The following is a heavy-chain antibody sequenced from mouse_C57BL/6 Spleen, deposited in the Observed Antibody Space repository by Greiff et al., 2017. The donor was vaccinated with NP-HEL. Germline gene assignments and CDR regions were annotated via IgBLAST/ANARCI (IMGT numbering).Heavy chain of an antibody. D-gene: IGHD1-1*01. CDR2: ISPGNSDT. CDR1: GYTFTSYW. V-gene: IGHV1-5*01. J-gene: IGHJ1*03. CDR3: TRYGTYYGSSYGYFEV. Sequence: EVQLQQSGTVLARPGASVKMSCKTSGYTFTSYWMHWVKQRPGQGLEWIGAISPGNSDTSYNQKFQGKAKLTAVTSASTAYMELSSLTNEDSAVYYCTRYGTYYGSSYGYFEVWGTGTTVTVSS.